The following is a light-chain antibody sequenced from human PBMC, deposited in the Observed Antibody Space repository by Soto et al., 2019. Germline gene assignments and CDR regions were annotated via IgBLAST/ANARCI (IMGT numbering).Light chain of an antibody. CDR3: PQYNDWPLT. CDR2: GAS. V-gene: IGKV3-15*01. J-gene: IGKJ1*01. Sequence: EIVMTQSPATLSVSPGERATLSCRASQSVSSNLAWYQQKPGQAPRLLIYGASTRATGIPARFGGSGSGTEFTLTISSLQSGDFALYYCPQYNDWPLTFGQGTKV. CDR1: QSVSSN.